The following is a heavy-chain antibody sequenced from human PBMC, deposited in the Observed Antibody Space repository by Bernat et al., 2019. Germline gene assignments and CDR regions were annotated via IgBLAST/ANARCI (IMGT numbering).Heavy chain of an antibody. V-gene: IGHV5-51*01. CDR2: VHPSNSAT. D-gene: IGHD7-27*01. J-gene: IGHJ4*02. Sequence: EVQLVQSGAEVKKPGESLKISCQVSGYSFTNYWIGWVRQMPGEGLEWMAIVHPSNSATRYNPAFQGQVTISADKSISTAYLQWSSLKASDTASYYCARHNIWGFDYWDQGTLVTVSS. CDR1: GYSFTNYW. CDR3: ARHNIWGFDY.